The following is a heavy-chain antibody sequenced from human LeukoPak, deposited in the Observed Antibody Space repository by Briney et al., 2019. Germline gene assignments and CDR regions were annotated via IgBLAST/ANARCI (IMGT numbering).Heavy chain of an antibody. CDR3: GRGGVVASMDV. D-gene: IGHD2-15*01. CDR1: GFTLSNYW. V-gene: IGHV3-74*01. CDR2: INGDGTST. J-gene: IGHJ6*02. Sequence: PGGSLRLSCVASGFTLSNYWMHWVRQAPGEGLVWVSHINGDGTSTGYADSVRGRFTISRDNAKSTLYLQMNSLRAEDTAVYYCGRGGVVASMDVWGQGGTVTVSS.